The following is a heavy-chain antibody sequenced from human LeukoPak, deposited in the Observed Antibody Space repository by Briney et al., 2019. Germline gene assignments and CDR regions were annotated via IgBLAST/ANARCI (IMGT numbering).Heavy chain of an antibody. J-gene: IGHJ5*02. Sequence: ASVKVSCKASGYTFTTYGISWVRQAPGQGLEWMGWISTYNGNTKYAQKFQGRVTMTTDTSMSTAYMELRSLRSDDTAVYYCARVRIFSARKYCSGGSCYGGWFDPWGQGTLVTVSS. CDR2: ISTYNGNT. CDR3: ARVRIFSARKYCSGGSCYGGWFDP. D-gene: IGHD2-15*01. V-gene: IGHV1-18*01. CDR1: GYTFTTYG.